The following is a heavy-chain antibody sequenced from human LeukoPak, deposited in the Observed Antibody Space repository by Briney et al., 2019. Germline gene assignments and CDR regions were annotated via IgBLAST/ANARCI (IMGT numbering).Heavy chain of an antibody. CDR2: IKQDGSEK. CDR1: GLTFSSYW. J-gene: IGHJ4*02. D-gene: IGHD3-22*01. V-gene: IGHV3-7*05. CDR3: ARGEYYYDGGY. Sequence: GGSLRLSCAVSGLTFSSYWMSWIRQAPGKGLEWVANIKQDGSEKNYVDSVKGRFTISRDNAKNSLYLQMNSLRAEDTAVYYCARGEYYYDGGYWGQGTLVTVSS.